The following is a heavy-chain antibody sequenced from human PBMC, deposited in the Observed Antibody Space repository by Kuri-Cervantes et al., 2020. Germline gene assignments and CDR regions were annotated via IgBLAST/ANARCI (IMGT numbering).Heavy chain of an antibody. D-gene: IGHD6-13*01. CDR1: GYTFTGYY. J-gene: IGHJ4*02. CDR2: ISAYTGNT. CDR3: ARVIRQQLVAGGDY. Sequence: ASVKVSCKASGYTFTGYYMHWVRQAPGQGLEWMGWISAYTGNTDYAQKLQGRVTMTTETSTNTAYMELRSLRSDDTAVYYCARVIRQQLVAGGDYWGQGILVTVSS. V-gene: IGHV1-18*04.